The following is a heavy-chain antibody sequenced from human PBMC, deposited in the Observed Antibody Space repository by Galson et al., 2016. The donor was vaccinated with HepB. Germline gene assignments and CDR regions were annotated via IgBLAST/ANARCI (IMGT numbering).Heavy chain of an antibody. CDR3: VRDTWKWGYNCASDASDI. CDR1: GFIFSTYE. CDR2: ISSSGSTI. D-gene: IGHD1-1*01. V-gene: IGHV3-48*03. J-gene: IGHJ3*02. Sequence: LRLSRAASGFIFSTYEMSWVRQAPGKGLERVSYISSSGSTIYYADSVKGRFTISRTNARDSVYLQMTSLRAEDTAVYFCVRDTWKWGYNCASDASDIWGRGTMVTVSS.